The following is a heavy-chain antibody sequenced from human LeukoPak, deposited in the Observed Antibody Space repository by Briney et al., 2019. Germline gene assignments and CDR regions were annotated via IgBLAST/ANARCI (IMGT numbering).Heavy chain of an antibody. D-gene: IGHD5-18*01. V-gene: IGHV3-53*01. Sequence: TVSXXXMSWXXQAXGXXLEWVSVIYSGGSTYYADSVKGRFTISRDNSKNTLYLQMNSLRAEDTAVYYCARGSYGGPSYWGQGTLVTVSS. CDR3: ARGSYGGPSY. J-gene: IGHJ4*02. CDR1: TVSXXX. CDR2: IYSGGST.